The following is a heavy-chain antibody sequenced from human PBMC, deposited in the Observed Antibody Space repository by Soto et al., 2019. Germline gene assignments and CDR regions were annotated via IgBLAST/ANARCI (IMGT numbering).Heavy chain of an antibody. CDR2: ISAYNGNT. CDR1: GYTFTSYG. CDR3: ARLGAYYDFWSGDYGMDV. J-gene: IGHJ6*02. D-gene: IGHD3-3*01. Sequence: QVQLVQSGAEVKKPGASVKVSCKASGYTFTSYGISWVRQAPGQGLEWMGWISAYNGNTNYAQKLQGRVTMTTDTSTGTAYMELRSLRSDDTAVYYCARLGAYYDFWSGDYGMDVWGQGTTVTVSS. V-gene: IGHV1-18*01.